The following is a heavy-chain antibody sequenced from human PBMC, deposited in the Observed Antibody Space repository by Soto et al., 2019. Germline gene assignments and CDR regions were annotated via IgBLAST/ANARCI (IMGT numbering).Heavy chain of an antibody. V-gene: IGHV3-15*07. CDR3: TTQYYYDSSGYQTYFDY. CDR1: GFTFSNAW. Sequence: GGSLRLSCAASGFTFSNAWMNWVRQAPGKGLEWVGRIKSKTDGGTTDYAAPVKGRFTISRDDSKNTLYLQMNSLKTEDTAVYYCTTQYYYDSSGYQTYFDYWGQGTLVTVSS. J-gene: IGHJ4*02. D-gene: IGHD3-22*01. CDR2: IKSKTDGGTT.